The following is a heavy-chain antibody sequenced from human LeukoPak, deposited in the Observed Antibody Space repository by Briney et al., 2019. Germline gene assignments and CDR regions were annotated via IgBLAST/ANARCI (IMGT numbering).Heavy chain of an antibody. CDR1: GFTFSSYA. CDR2: ISGSGDNT. J-gene: IGHJ4*02. CDR3: AKGSYYDSSGSFYFDY. Sequence: GGSLRLSCAASGFTFSSYAMSWVRQAPGKGLGWVSGISGSGDNTYYADSVKGRFTISRDNSKNTLYVQVNSLGTEDTAAYYCAKGSYYDSSGSFYFDYWGQGTLVTVSS. D-gene: IGHD3-22*01. V-gene: IGHV3-23*01.